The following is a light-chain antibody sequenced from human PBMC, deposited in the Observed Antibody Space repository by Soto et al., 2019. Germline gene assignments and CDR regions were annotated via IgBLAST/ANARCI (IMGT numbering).Light chain of an antibody. V-gene: IGKV1-5*03. CDR1: QSISMW. J-gene: IGKJ4*01. Sequence: DVQMTQSPSTLSASVGDRVTITCRASQSISMWLAWYQQKPGKAPKLVIYKASSLESGVPSRFSGSGSGTEFTLTISSLQPDDFATYYCQQYNSFSLTFGGGTKVEIK. CDR2: KAS. CDR3: QQYNSFSLT.